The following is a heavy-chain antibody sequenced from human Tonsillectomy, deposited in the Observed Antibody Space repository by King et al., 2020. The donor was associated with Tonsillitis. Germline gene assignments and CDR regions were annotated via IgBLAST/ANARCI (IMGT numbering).Heavy chain of an antibody. D-gene: IGHD4-17*01. Sequence: VQLQQWGAGLLKPSETLSLTCAVYGGSFSGYYWSWIRQPPGKGLEWSGEINHSGSTNYNPSLKSRGTISVDTSKNQFSLKLSSVTAADTAVYYCARVFGDYGFDYWGQGTLVTVSS. V-gene: IGHV4-34*01. CDR1: GGSFSGYY. J-gene: IGHJ4*02. CDR2: INHSGST. CDR3: ARVFGDYGFDY.